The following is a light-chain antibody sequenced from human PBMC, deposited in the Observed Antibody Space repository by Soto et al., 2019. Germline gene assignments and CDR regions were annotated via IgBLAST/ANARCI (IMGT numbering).Light chain of an antibody. CDR1: SSNIGSNN. J-gene: IGLJ2*01. CDR2: DNG. CDR3: GTWDNSLSAV. V-gene: IGLV1-51*01. Sequence: QSVLTQPPSVSAAPGQKVTISCSGSSSNIGSNNVSWYQQLPGAAPKLLIYDNGKRPSGIPDRFSGSQSGTSATLGITGLQTGDEADYYCGTWDNSLSAVFGGGTKLTVL.